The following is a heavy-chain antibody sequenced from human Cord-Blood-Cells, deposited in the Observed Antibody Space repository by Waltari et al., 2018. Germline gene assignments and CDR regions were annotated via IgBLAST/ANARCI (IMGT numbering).Heavy chain of an antibody. CDR1: GYTFTASY. D-gene: IGHD2-21*02. V-gene: IGHV1-2*02. CDR3: AREPPAAFLLRDWYFDL. CDR2: INPNSGGT. Sequence: QVQLVQSGAEVKKPGASVKVSCKASGYTFTASYMHLVRTAPGPGLEWLGWINPNSGGTNYAQKVQGRVTMTRDTSISTAYMELSRLRSDDTAVYYCAREPPAAFLLRDWYFDLWGRGTLVTVSS. J-gene: IGHJ2*01.